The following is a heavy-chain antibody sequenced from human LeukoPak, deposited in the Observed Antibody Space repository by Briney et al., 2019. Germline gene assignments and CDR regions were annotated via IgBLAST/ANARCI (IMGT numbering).Heavy chain of an antibody. CDR1: GYSFTSVV. V-gene: IGHV1-18*01. D-gene: IGHD2-21*02. CDR2: ISAASGST. Sequence: ASVKVSCMASGYSFTSVVLSWVRQAPGQGPEWMGWISAASGSTNYAQKFQDRVTMTTDTSTTTVYMELRSLRSDDTAAYYCAKEQEGTAIGGVFDYWGQGTVVTVSS. CDR3: AKEQEGTAIGGVFDY. J-gene: IGHJ4*02.